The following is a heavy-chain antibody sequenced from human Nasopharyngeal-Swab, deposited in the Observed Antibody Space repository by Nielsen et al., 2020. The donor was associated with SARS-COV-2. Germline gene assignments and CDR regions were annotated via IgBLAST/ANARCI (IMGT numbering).Heavy chain of an antibody. Sequence: GGSLRLSCTASGFSFSTYNMNWVRQAPGKGLEWVSSISGNSNYIYYADSLKGRFTIYRTTARNSLYLQMYSLRAEDSPVYCFASHYNDYIVPVAVDYWGQGALVTVSS. CDR2: ISGNSNYI. J-gene: IGHJ4*02. CDR3: ASHYNDYIVPVAVDY. D-gene: IGHD4-11*01. CDR1: GFSFSTYN. V-gene: IGHV3-21*01.